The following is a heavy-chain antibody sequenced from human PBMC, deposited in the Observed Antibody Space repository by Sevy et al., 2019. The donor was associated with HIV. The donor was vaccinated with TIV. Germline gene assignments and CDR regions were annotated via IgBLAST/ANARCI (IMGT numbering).Heavy chain of an antibody. CDR2: IYTSGST. Sequence: SETLSLTCTVSGGSISSYYWSWIRQPAGKGLEWIGRIYTSGSTNYNPSLKSRVTMSVDTSKNQFSLKLDSVTAADTAVYYCARSTGYCSSTSCPYYYYYGMDVWGQGTTVTVSS. CDR3: ARSTGYCSSTSCPYYYYYGMDV. J-gene: IGHJ6*02. D-gene: IGHD2-2*01. V-gene: IGHV4-4*07. CDR1: GGSISSYY.